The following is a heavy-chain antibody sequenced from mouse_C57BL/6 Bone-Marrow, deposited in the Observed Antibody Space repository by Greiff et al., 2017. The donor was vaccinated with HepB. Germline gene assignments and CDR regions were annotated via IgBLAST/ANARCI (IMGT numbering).Heavy chain of an antibody. Sequence: VKLLESGAELMKPGASVKLSCKATGYTFTGYWIEWVKQRPGHGLEWIGEIVPGIGSTNYNEKFKGKATFTADTSSNTAYMQLSSLTTEDSAIYYCAIRREPLTTVVDYVDYWGQGTTLTVSS. CDR2: IVPGIGST. V-gene: IGHV1-9*01. CDR3: AIRREPLTTVVDYVDY. D-gene: IGHD1-1*01. J-gene: IGHJ2*01. CDR1: GYTFTGYW.